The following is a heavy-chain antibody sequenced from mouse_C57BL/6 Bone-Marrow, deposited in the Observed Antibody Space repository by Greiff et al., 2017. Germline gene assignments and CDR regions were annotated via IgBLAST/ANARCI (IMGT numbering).Heavy chain of an antibody. CDR2: IYPVSGET. D-gene: IGHD2-5*01. Sequence: QVQLQQSGAELASPGASVTLSCKASGYTFTDHIMNWVKKRPGQGLEWIGRIYPVSGETNYNQKFMGKATFSVDRSSSTVYMVLNSLTSEDPAVYYCEAYSNYYFDYWGQGTTLSNYYFDYWGQGTTLTVSS. CDR1: GYTFTDHI. V-gene: IGHV1-11*01. J-gene: IGHJ2*01. CDR3: EAYSNYYFDYWGQGTTLSNYYFDY.